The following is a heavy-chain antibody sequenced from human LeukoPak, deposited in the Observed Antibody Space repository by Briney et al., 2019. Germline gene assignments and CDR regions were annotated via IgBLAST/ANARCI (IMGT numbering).Heavy chain of an antibody. J-gene: IGHJ3*02. D-gene: IGHD2-2*01. CDR2: IYTRGST. CDR1: CGSISSYH. Sequence: SETLSLTCTVSCGSISSYHWSWIRQPGGKGLEWIGRIYTRGSTNYNPSLKSRVTMSVDTSKNQFSLKLSSVTAADTAVYYCARDRIQIPAATDDAFDIWGQGTMVTVSS. CDR3: ARDRIQIPAATDDAFDI. V-gene: IGHV4-4*07.